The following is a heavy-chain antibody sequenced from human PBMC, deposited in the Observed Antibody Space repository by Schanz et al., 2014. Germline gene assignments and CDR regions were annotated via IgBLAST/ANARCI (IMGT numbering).Heavy chain of an antibody. CDR1: GYTFTTYG. Sequence: QVQLVQSGREVKKPGASVKVSCKASGYTFTTYGISWVRQAPGQGLEWMGWISAYNGHTNYAQKFQGRVTMTTDTSTSTAYMELRSLRSDDSAVYYCARDRDQWDGNYLDYWGQGTLVTVSS. J-gene: IGHJ4*02. D-gene: IGHD1-26*01. CDR3: ARDRDQWDGNYLDY. CDR2: ISAYNGHT. V-gene: IGHV1-18*01.